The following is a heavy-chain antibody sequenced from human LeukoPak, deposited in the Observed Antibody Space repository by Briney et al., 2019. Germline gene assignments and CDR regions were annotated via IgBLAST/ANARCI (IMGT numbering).Heavy chain of an antibody. CDR2: MNPNSGNT. Sequence: ASVKVSCKASGYTFTSYDINWVRQATGQGLEWMGRMNPNSGNTGYAQKFQGRVTMTRNTSISTAYMELSSLRSEDTAVYYCARQRGIAARPNYGMDVWGQGTTVTVSS. CDR3: ARQRGIAARPNYGMDV. J-gene: IGHJ6*02. CDR1: GYTFTSYD. D-gene: IGHD6-6*01. V-gene: IGHV1-8*01.